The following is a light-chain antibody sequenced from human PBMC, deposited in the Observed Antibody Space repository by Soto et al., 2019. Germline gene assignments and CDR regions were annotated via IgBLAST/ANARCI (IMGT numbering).Light chain of an antibody. V-gene: IGKV3D-15*01. Sequence: RVMTQSPDTLSVSPGERATLSCRASATVRSNLAWYQQKPGQAPRLLIYAASTRATGIPARFIGSGSGTDFTLTISRLEPEDFAVYFCQQYGNSPRTFGQGTKVDIK. CDR2: AAS. CDR3: QQYGNSPRT. CDR1: ATVRSN. J-gene: IGKJ1*01.